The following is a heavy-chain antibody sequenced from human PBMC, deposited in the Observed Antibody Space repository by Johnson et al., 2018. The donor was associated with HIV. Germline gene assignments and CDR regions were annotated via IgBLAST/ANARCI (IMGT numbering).Heavy chain of an antibody. CDR1: GFSFSDHY. V-gene: IGHV3-11*04. D-gene: IGHD5-18*01. CDR3: ARGMWIPEIDAIDI. J-gene: IGHJ3*02. CDR2: ISSSGSTI. Sequence: LRLSCAASGFSFSDHYMSWIRQAPGKGLEWVSYISSSGSTIYYADSVKGRFTVSRDNAKNSLYLQMNSLRAEDTAMYYCARGMWIPEIDAIDIWGQGTMVTVSS.